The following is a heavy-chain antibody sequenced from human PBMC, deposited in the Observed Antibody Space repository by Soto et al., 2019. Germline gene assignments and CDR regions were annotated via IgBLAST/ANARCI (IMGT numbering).Heavy chain of an antibody. CDR1: GFTVSSNY. Sequence: GGSLRLSCAASGFTVSSNYMSWVRQAPGKGLEWVSVIYSGGSTYYADSVKGRFTISRDNAKNSLYLQMNSLRAEDTAVYYCARDMNSLPWFDPWGQGTLVTVSS. CDR3: ARDMNSLPWFDP. V-gene: IGHV3-66*01. D-gene: IGHD2-15*01. J-gene: IGHJ5*02. CDR2: IYSGGST.